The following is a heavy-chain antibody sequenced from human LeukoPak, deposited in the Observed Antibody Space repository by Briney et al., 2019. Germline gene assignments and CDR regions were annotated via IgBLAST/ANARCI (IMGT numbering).Heavy chain of an antibody. CDR2: IYHSGST. CDR1: GYSISSGYY. J-gene: IGHJ3*02. V-gene: IGHV4-38-2*02. Sequence: SETLSLTCTVSGYSISSGYYWGWIRQPPGKGLEWIGSIYHSGSTYYNPSLKSRVTISVDTSKNQFSLKLSSVTAADTAVYYCAKTGMGHDAFHMWGQGTMVTVSS. CDR3: AKTGMGHDAFHM. D-gene: IGHD1-26*01.